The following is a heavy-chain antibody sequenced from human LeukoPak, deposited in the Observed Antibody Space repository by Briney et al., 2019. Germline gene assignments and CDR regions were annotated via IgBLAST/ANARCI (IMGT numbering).Heavy chain of an antibody. CDR3: ARRVFYSSSWYGDDALDI. V-gene: IGHV3-11*01. Sequence: GGSLRLSCAASGFTFSDYYMSWLRQAPGKGLEWVSYISSSGSSVYYADSVKGRFTISRDNAKNSLFLQMTTLRAEDTAVYYCARRVFYSSSWYGDDALDIWGQGTMVTVSS. D-gene: IGHD6-13*01. J-gene: IGHJ3*02. CDR1: GFTFSDYY. CDR2: ISSSGSSV.